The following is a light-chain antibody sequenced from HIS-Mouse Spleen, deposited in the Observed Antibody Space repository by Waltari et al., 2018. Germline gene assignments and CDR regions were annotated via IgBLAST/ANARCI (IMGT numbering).Light chain of an antibody. CDR1: SSNIGSNY. CDR2: RNH. Sequence: QSVLTQPPSASGTPGQRVTISCSGSSSNIGSNYVYWYQQLPGTAPKLRICRNHQRPSGVPDRFSGSKSGTSASLAISGLRSEDEADYYCAAWDDSLSGPVFGGGTKLTVL. V-gene: IGLV1-47*01. J-gene: IGLJ3*02. CDR3: AAWDDSLSGPV.